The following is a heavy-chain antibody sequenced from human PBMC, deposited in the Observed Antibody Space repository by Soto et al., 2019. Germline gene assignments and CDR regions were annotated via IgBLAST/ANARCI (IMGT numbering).Heavy chain of an antibody. Sequence: GGSLRLSCAASGLSVSSNYMSSVRQAPGKGLEWVSVIYSGGSTYYADSVKGRFTISRDNSKNTLYLQMNSLRAEDTAVYYCAKTMTTVTPPDYWGQGTPVTVSS. CDR3: AKTMTTVTPPDY. J-gene: IGHJ4*02. V-gene: IGHV3-53*01. D-gene: IGHD4-4*01. CDR2: IYSGGST. CDR1: GLSVSSNY.